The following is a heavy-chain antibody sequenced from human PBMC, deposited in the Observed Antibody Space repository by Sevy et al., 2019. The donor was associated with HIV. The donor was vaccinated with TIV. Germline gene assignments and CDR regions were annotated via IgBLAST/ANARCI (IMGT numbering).Heavy chain of an antibody. Sequence: SETLSLTCAVYGGSFSGYYWSWIRQPPGKGLEWMGEINNSGSTNYNPSLKSRVTISVDTSKNQFSLKLSSVTAADTAVYYCARGRMVTGGYYFDYWGQGTLVTVSS. J-gene: IGHJ4*02. CDR1: GGSFSGYY. CDR3: ARGRMVTGGYYFDY. V-gene: IGHV4-34*01. D-gene: IGHD5-18*01. CDR2: INNSGST.